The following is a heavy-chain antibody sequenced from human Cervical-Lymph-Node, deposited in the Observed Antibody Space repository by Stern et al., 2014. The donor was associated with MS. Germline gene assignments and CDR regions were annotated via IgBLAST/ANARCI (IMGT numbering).Heavy chain of an antibody. CDR1: GYSFTNSW. D-gene: IGHD2-2*02. J-gene: IGHJ4*02. CDR2: ISPVDSET. V-gene: IGHV5-51*01. CDR3: ARQGCATTSCHTIDS. Sequence: EVQLVESGAEVKKPGQSLKISCKGSGYSFTNSWIGWVRQMPGKGLELMGIISPVDSETRYNPSFQGQVTISVDKSINTPSVQWTSLEASDTAMYYCARQGCATTSCHTIDSWGQGTLITVSS.